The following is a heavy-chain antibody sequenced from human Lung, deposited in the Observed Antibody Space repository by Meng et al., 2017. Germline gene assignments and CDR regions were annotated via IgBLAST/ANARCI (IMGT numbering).Heavy chain of an antibody. CDR1: GGSISSDNW. J-gene: IGHJ4*02. CDR2: IYHSGST. D-gene: IGHD2-21*01. Sequence: QVEVQGSGPGRVKPSGTLSLTGVVSGGSISSDNWWSWVRQPTGKGLEWIGEIYHSGSTNYNPSLKSRITISVDKPKNQFSLTLSSVTAADTAVYYCTKNDFYCLGYWGQGTLVTVSS. CDR3: TKNDFYCLGY. V-gene: IGHV4-4*02.